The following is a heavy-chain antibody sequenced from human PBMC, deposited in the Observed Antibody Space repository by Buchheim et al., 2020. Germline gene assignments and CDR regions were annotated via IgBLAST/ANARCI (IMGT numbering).Heavy chain of an antibody. CDR3: ARGGDIVVVPAAMGLGGMDV. CDR2: IYYSGST. Sequence: QVQLQESGPGLVKPSETLSLTCTVSGGSISSYYWNWIRQPPGKGLEWIGYIYYSGSTNYNPSLKSRVTISVDTSKNQFSLKLSSVTAADTAVYYCARGGDIVVVPAAMGLGGMDVWGQGTT. D-gene: IGHD2-2*01. J-gene: IGHJ6*02. CDR1: GGSISSYY. V-gene: IGHV4-59*01.